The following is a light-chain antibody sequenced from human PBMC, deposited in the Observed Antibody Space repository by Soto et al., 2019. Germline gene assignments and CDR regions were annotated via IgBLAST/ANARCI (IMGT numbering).Light chain of an antibody. CDR3: AAWDDSLSGYVV. CDR2: RNN. J-gene: IGLJ2*01. CDR1: SSNIGSNY. V-gene: IGLV1-47*01. Sequence: QSMLTQPPSASGTPGQRVTISCSGSSSNIGSNYVYWYQQLPGTAPKLLIYRNNQRPSGVPDRFSGSKSGTSASLAISGLRSEDEADYYCAAWDDSLSGYVVFGGGTTLTVL.